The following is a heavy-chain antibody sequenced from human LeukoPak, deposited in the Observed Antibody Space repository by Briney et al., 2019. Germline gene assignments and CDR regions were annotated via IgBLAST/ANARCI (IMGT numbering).Heavy chain of an antibody. CDR2: INPNTGGT. CDR1: GYTFSDHY. J-gene: IGHJ4*02. V-gene: IGHV1-2*02. CDR3: ARDLATIDGIAWYYFEN. D-gene: IGHD5-12*01. Sequence: ASVKVSCKASGYTFSDHYIHWVRQAPGQGFEWMGWINPNTGGTDYAQKLQDRIALTSYTSISTVYMELNRLESDDTALYYCARDLATIDGIAWYYFENWGQGTLVTVS.